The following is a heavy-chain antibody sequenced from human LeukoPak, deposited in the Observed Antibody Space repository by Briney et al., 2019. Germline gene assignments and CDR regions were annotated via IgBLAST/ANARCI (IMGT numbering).Heavy chain of an antibody. CDR2: INSDGSST. J-gene: IGHJ6*03. V-gene: IGHV3-74*01. CDR1: GFTFSSYW. D-gene: IGHD3-9*01. Sequence: GGSLRLSCAASGFTFSSYWMHWVRQAPGKGLVWVSRINSDGSSTSYADSVKGRFTISRDNSKNTLYLQMNSLRAEDTAVYYCAKCPLYDILTGYYNYYYYMDVWGKGTTVTVSS. CDR3: AKCPLYDILTGYYNYYYYMDV.